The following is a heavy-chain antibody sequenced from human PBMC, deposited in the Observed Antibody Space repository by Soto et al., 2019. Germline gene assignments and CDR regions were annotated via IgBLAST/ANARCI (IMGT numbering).Heavy chain of an antibody. CDR3: ARGAYSGYSGYDYYYGMDV. J-gene: IGHJ6*02. D-gene: IGHD5-12*01. V-gene: IGHV3-30-3*01. Sequence: PGGSLRLSCAASGFTFSIYPMPAVRQGPGKGLGWVAVISYDGSNKYYADSVKGRFTISRDNSKNTLYLQMNSLRAEDTAVYYCARGAYSGYSGYDYYYGMDVWGQGT. CDR1: GFTFSIYP. CDR2: ISYDGSNK.